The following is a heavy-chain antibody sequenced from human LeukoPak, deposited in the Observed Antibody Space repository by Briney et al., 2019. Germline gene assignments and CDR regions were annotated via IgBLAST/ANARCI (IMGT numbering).Heavy chain of an antibody. J-gene: IGHJ5*02. CDR2: ISGSGGST. CDR3: AIIRSSGSPDSNWFDP. Sequence: GGSLRLSCAASGFTFSSYAMSWVRQAPGKGLEWVSAISGSGGSTYYADSVKGRFTISRDNSKNTLYLQMNSLRAEDTAVYYCAIIRSSGSPDSNWFDPWGQGTLVTVSS. D-gene: IGHD1-26*01. CDR1: GFTFSSYA. V-gene: IGHV3-23*01.